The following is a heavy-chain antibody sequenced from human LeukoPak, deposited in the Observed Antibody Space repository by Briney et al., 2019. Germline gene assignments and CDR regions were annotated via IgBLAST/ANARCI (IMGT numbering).Heavy chain of an antibody. D-gene: IGHD5-18*01. Sequence: GGSLRLSCAASGFTFSSNGMHWVRQAPGKGLEWVAVISCDGSNKYYADSVKGRFTISRDNSKNTLYLQMNSLRAEDTAVYYCAKDRERLQLWSNCSDPWGQGTLVTVSS. V-gene: IGHV3-30*18. J-gene: IGHJ5*02. CDR1: GFTFSSNG. CDR3: AKDRERLQLWSNCSDP. CDR2: ISCDGSNK.